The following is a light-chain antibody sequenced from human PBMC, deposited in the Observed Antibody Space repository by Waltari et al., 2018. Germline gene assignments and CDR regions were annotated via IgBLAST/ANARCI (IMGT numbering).Light chain of an antibody. CDR2: DVT. J-gene: IGLJ2*01. CDR1: NRAVGAFHF. V-gene: IGLV2-14*03. CDR3: SSYTRTNTLV. Sequence: QSALTQPASVSGSPGPSITLSCTGNNRAVGAFHFISRFQQHPGKAPKLLIYDVTKRPSGVSTRFSGSKSGNTASLTISGLQTEDEAEYYCSSYTRTNTLVFGGGSRLTVL.